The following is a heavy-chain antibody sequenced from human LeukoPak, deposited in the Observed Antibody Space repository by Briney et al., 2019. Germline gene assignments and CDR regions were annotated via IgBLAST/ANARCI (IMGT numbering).Heavy chain of an antibody. J-gene: IGHJ5*01. CDR2: IYTSGST. D-gene: IGHD6-13*01. V-gene: IGHV4-4*07. Sequence: SETLSLTCIVSGGSISSYYWSWIRQPAGKGLEWIGRIYTSGSTNYNPSLMSRVTMSVDTSKKKFSLKLSSVTAADTAVYYCARDLIAAALDSEGQGTLVLVSA. CDR3: ARDLIAAALDS. CDR1: GGSISSYY.